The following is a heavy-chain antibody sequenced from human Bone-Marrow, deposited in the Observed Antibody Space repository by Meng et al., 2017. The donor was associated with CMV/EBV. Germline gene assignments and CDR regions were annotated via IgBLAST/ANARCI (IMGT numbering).Heavy chain of an antibody. D-gene: IGHD1-26*01. Sequence: FTYSSYDMSWVRQAPGKGLAWVTTISGSGASTYYADSVKGRFTLSRDNSKNTVYLQMNSLSADDTAIYYCARVGDPRRIVGATSTVDYWGQGTLVTVSS. J-gene: IGHJ4*02. CDR1: FTYSSYD. V-gene: IGHV3-23*01. CDR2: ISGSGAST. CDR3: ARVGDPRRIVGATSTVDY.